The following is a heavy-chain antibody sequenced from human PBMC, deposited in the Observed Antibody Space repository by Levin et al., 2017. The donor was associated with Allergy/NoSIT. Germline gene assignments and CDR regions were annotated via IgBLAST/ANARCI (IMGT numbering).Heavy chain of an antibody. CDR2: INSDGSST. CDR1: GFPFSSYW. CDR3: ADSSGSYYGFDY. V-gene: IGHV3-74*01. D-gene: IGHD1-26*01. Sequence: LSLTCAASGFPFSSYWMHWVRQAPGKGLVWVSRINSDGSSTSYADSVKGRFTISRDNAKNTLYLQMNSLRAEDTAVYYCADSSGSYYGFDYWGQGTLVTVSS. J-gene: IGHJ4*02.